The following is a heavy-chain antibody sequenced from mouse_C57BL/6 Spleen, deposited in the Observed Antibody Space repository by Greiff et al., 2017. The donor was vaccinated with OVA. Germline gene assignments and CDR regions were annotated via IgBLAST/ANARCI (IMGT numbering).Heavy chain of an antibody. CDR2: IDPSDSYT. Sequence: QVQLQQPGAELVKPGASVKLSCKASGYTFTSYWMQWVKQRPGQGLEWIGEIDPSDSYTNYNQKFKGKATLTVDTSSSTAYMQLSSLTSEDAAVYYCARYDGSSYYFDDWGQGTTLTVSS. CDR3: ARYDGSSYYFDD. V-gene: IGHV1-50*01. J-gene: IGHJ2*01. CDR1: GYTFTSYW. D-gene: IGHD1-1*01.